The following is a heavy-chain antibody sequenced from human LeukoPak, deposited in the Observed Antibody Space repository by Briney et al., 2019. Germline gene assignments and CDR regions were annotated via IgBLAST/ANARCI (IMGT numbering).Heavy chain of an antibody. CDR1: GYTFTSYD. J-gene: IGHJ5*02. V-gene: IGHV1-8*01. CDR2: MNPNSGKT. Sequence: GASVKVSCKASGYTFTSYDINWVRQAPGQGLEWMGWMNPNSGKTGYAQKFQGRVTMTRNTSISTAYMELSSLRSEDTAVYYWARGLYCSGGSCYGWFDPWGQGTLVTVSS. D-gene: IGHD2-15*01. CDR3: ARGLYCSGGSCYGWFDP.